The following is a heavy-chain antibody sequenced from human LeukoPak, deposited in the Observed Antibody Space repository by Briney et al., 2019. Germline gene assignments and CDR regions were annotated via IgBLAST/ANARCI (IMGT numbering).Heavy chain of an antibody. V-gene: IGHV3-48*04. J-gene: IGHJ4*02. CDR2: ISNSGSTI. CDR3: AKDPPYYYDSSGSETLDY. CDR1: GFTFSSYS. Sequence: GGSLRLSCAASGFTFSSYSMNWVRQAPGKGLEWVSYISNSGSTIYYADSVKGRFTISRDNAKNSLYLQMNSLRAEDTAVYYCAKDPPYYYDSSGSETLDYWGQGTLVTVSS. D-gene: IGHD3-22*01.